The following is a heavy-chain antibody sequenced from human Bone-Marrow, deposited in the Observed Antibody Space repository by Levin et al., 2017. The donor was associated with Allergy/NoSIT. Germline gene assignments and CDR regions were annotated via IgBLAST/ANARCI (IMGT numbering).Heavy chain of an antibody. CDR1: GFSLSTSGVG. J-gene: IGHJ4*02. D-gene: IGHD3-10*01. V-gene: IGHV2-5*02. CDR3: AHKSGVWFRELSPPPFDY. Sequence: SGPTLVKPTQTLTLTCSFSGFSLSTSGVGVGWIRQPPGKALEWLALIYWDDDKRYSPSLKSRLTITKDTSKNQVVLTMTNMDPVDTATYYCAHKSGVWFRELSPPPFDYWGQGTLVTVSP. CDR2: IYWDDDK.